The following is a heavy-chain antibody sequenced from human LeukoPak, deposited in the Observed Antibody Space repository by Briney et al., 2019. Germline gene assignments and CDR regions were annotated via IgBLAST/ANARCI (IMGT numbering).Heavy chain of an antibody. Sequence: PGGSLRLSCAASGFTLRSHPMHWVRQAPGKGLEYISAIDTVGGITHYADSVKGRSTISRDNSKNTLSLQVGSLRPDDMAVYYCARGIDSPYCTTTSCPEGIDLWGQGTLGTVSS. CDR2: IDTVGGIT. V-gene: IGHV3-64*02. CDR3: ARGIDSPYCTTTSCPEGIDL. D-gene: IGHD2-8*01. J-gene: IGHJ4*02. CDR1: GFTLRSHP.